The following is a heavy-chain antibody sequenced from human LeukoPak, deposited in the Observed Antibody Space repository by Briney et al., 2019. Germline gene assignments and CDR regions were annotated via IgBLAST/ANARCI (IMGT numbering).Heavy chain of an antibody. CDR2: INHSGST. CDR1: GGSFSGYY. J-gene: IGHJ4*02. CDR3: AVTISSGWSFDY. Sequence: PSETLSLTCAVYGGSFSGYYWSWIRQPPGKGLEWIGEINHSGSTNYNPSLKSRVTISVDTSKNQFSLKLSSVTAADTAVYYCAVTISSGWSFDYWGQGILVTVSS. V-gene: IGHV4-34*01. D-gene: IGHD6-19*01.